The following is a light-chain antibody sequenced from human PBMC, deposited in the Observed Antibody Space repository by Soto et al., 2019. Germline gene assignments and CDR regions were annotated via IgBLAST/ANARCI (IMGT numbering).Light chain of an antibody. V-gene: IGLV2-11*01. CDR3: SSYTSSSTLI. J-gene: IGLJ2*01. CDR2: DVT. CDR1: SSDVGGYNF. Sequence: QSALTQPRSVSGSPGQSVTISCTGTSSDVGGYNFVSWYQHHPGKAPKLIIYDVTKRPSGVPDRFSGSRSGNTASLTISGLQAEDEADYYCSSYTSSSTLIFGGGTKLTVL.